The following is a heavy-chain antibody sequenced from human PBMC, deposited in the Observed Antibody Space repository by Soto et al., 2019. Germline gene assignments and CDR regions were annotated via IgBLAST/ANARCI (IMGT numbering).Heavy chain of an antibody. D-gene: IGHD3-10*01. J-gene: IGHJ4*02. Sequence: QLQLQESGPGLVKPSETLSLTCTVSGGSISSSSYYWGWIRQPPGKGLEWIGSIYYSGSTYYNPPLQSRVTISVDTSKNQFSLKLRSVTAADTAVYYCATLWFGEGNYWGQGTLVTVSS. CDR3: ATLWFGEGNY. CDR2: IYYSGST. V-gene: IGHV4-39*01. CDR1: GGSISSSSYY.